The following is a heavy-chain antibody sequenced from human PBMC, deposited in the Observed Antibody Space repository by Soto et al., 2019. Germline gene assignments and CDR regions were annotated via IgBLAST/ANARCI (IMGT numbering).Heavy chain of an antibody. D-gene: IGHD6-13*01. CDR1: GYSFTIYG. J-gene: IGHJ4*02. V-gene: IGHV1-18*01. Sequence: QVQLVQSGAEVKKPGASVKVSCKASGYSFTIYGITWVRQAPGQGLEWMGWISAYNGDTNYAQKLQDRLTMTTDTSPSTAYMELASLRSDATAVYYCARGGNPGYSSFDYWGQGTLVTVSS. CDR2: ISAYNGDT. CDR3: ARGGNPGYSSFDY.